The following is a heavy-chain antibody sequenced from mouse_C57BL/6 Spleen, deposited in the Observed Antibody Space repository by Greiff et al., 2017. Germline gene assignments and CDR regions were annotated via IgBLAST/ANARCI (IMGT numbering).Heavy chain of an antibody. Sequence: QVQLKQSGAELVRPGASVTLSCKASGYTFTDYEMHWVKQTPVHGLEWIGAIDPETGGTAYNQKFKGKAILTADKSSSPAYMELRSLTSEDSAVYYCTRSEDGYYRAWFAYWGQGTLVTVSA. V-gene: IGHV1-15*01. CDR3: TRSEDGYYRAWFAY. CDR2: IDPETGGT. CDR1: GYTFTDYE. D-gene: IGHD2-3*01. J-gene: IGHJ3*01.